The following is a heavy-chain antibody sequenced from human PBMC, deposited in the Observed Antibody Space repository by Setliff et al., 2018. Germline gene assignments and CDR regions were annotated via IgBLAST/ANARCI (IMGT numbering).Heavy chain of an antibody. V-gene: IGHV4-34*01. D-gene: IGHD2-8*01. J-gene: IGHJ5*02. CDR3: ATHCTNDVCYKAWFEH. CDR2: INHSGST. Sequence: SETLSLTCAVYGGSFSGYYWSWIRQPPGKGLEWIGEINHSGSTNYNPSLKSRVAISIDTSRNRFSLKLSSVTAADTAVYYCATHCTNDVCYKAWFEHWGQGTLVTVSS. CDR1: GGSFSGYY.